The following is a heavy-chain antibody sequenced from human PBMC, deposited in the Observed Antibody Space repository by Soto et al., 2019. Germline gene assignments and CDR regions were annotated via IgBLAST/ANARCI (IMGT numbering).Heavy chain of an antibody. V-gene: IGHV3-33*01. CDR1: GFTFSSYG. D-gene: IGHD2-2*01. CDR3: ARVEPAAMRDYYYYGMVV. Sequence: GGSLRLSCAASGFTFSSYGMHWVRQAPGKGLEWVAVIWYDGSNKYYADSVKGRFTISRDNSKNTLYLQMNSLRAEDTAVYYYARVEPAAMRDYYYYGMVVWGQGTTVTVSS. CDR2: IWYDGSNK. J-gene: IGHJ6*02.